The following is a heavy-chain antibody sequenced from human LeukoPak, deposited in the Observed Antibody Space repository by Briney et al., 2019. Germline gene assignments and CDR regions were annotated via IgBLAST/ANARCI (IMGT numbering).Heavy chain of an antibody. J-gene: IGHJ4*02. Sequence: GGSLRLSCAASGFTFSNYGMHWVRQAPGKGLEWVAVISYDGSSEYYADSVKGRFTISRDNSQNTLFLQMNSLSAADTAMYYCAKIQRNRYDTAWDRIDSWGQGTLVTVSS. CDR3: AKIQRNRYDTAWDRIDS. D-gene: IGHD3-16*02. CDR1: GFTFSNYG. V-gene: IGHV3-30*18. CDR2: ISYDGSSE.